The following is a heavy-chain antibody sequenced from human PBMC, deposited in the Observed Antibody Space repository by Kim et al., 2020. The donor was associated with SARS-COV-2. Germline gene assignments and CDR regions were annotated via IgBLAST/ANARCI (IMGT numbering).Heavy chain of an antibody. CDR1: GFTLKNYG. Sequence: GGSLRLSCVASGFTLKNYGMHWVRQAPGKGLEWVAVIYYDGSNQYYAESVKGRFTISRDNSRNTVYLQLNSLRAEDTALYYCARDRNYATSRWYFDFWGQGTLVTVSS. J-gene: IGHJ4*02. CDR3: ARDRNYATSRWYFDF. V-gene: IGHV3-33*01. D-gene: IGHD6-13*01. CDR2: IYYDGSNQ.